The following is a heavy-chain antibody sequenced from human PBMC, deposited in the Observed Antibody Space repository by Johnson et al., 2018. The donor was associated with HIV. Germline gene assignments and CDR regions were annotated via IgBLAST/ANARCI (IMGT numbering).Heavy chain of an antibody. V-gene: IGHV3-7*02. D-gene: IGHD3-22*01. CDR2: IKQDGSEK. J-gene: IGHJ3*02. CDR3: ARGVGLVDGMIVDAFDI. CDR1: GFTFSSYW. Sequence: VQLLESGGGLVQPGGSLRLSCAASGFTFSSYWMAWVRQAPGKGLEWVANIKQDGSEKHYLDSVKGRFTISRDNAKNSLYLQMNTLRAEDTAVYYCARGVGLVDGMIVDAFDIWGQGTMVTVSS.